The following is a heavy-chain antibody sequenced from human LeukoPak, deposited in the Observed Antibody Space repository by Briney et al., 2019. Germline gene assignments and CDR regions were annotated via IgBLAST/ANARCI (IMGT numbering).Heavy chain of an antibody. J-gene: IGHJ3*02. CDR2: INPNSGGT. CDR3: ARDWGHSDAFDI. CDR1: GYTFTGYY. D-gene: IGHD3-16*01. V-gene: IGHV1-2*02. Sequence: GASVKVPCKASGYTFTGYYMHWVRQAPGQGLEWMGWINPNSGGTNYAQKFQGRVTMTRDTSISTAYMELSRLRSDDTAVYYCARDWGHSDAFDIWGQGTMVTVSS.